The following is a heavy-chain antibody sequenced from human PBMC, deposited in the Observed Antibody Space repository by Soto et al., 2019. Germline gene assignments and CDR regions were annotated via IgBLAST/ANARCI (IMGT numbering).Heavy chain of an antibody. D-gene: IGHD3-3*01. Sequence: GASVKVSCKASGYTFTGYYMHWVRQAPGQGLEWMGWINPNSGGTNYAQKFQGWVTMTRDTSISTAYMELSRLRSDDTAVYYCARARPVTFFGVVIPLYVKAVWSQGSTVTGSS. V-gene: IGHV1-2*04. CDR2: INPNSGGT. CDR3: ARARPVTFFGVVIPLYVKAV. J-gene: IGHJ6*02. CDR1: GYTFTGYY.